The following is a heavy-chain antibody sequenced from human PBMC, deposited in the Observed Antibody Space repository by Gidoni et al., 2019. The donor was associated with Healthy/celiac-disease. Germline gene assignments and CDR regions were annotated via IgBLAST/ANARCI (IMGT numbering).Heavy chain of an antibody. CDR1: GFTFRSSA. V-gene: IGHV3-23*01. J-gene: IGHJ4*02. CDR3: AKGDPSFDY. CDR2: ISGSCGST. Sequence: EVQLLEAGGGVVQPGGSLRRSCEASGFTFRSSAMSGVRQAPGKGLEWVSAISGSCGSTYYADSVKCRFTISRDNSKNTLYLQMNSLRAEDTAVYYCAKGDPSFDYWGQGTLVTVSS.